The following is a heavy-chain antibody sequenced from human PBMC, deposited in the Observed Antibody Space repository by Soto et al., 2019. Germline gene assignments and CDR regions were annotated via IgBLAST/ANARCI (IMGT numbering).Heavy chain of an antibody. V-gene: IGHV6-1*01. Sequence: SQTLSLTCAISGDSVSSNSAAWNWIRQSPSRGLEWLGRTYYRSKWYNDYAVSVKSRITINPDTSKNQFSLQLRSLRSDDTAVYYCARTVGATYAFDIWGQGTMVTVSS. CDR3: ARTVGATYAFDI. D-gene: IGHD1-26*01. CDR2: TYYRSKWYN. J-gene: IGHJ3*02. CDR1: GDSVSSNSAA.